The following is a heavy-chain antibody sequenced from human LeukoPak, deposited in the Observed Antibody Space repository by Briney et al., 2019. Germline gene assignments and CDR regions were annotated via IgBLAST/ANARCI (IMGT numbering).Heavy chain of an antibody. CDR3: AKEGLYYYDSSGYTEGYFDY. D-gene: IGHD3-22*01. J-gene: IGHJ4*02. CDR1: GFTFSIYG. V-gene: IGHV3-30*18. CDR2: ISYDGSNK. Sequence: GRSLRLSCAASGFTFSIYGMHWVRQAPGKGLEWVAVISYDGSNKYYADSVKGRFTISRDNSKNTLYLQMNSLRAEDTAVYYCAKEGLYYYDSSGYTEGYFDYWGQGTLVTVSS.